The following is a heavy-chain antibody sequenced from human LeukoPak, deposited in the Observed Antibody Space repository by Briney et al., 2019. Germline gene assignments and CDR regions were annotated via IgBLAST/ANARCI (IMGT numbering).Heavy chain of an antibody. Sequence: SETLSLTCTVSGGSISSTSYYWGWIRQPPGKGLEWIGSVYYSGSTYYKPSRKSRVTISVDTSKNQFSLKLSSVTAADTAVYYCARRSSSWYLTLFDPWGQGTLVTVSS. CDR3: ARRSSSWYLTLFDP. CDR1: GGSISSTSYY. CDR2: VYYSGST. V-gene: IGHV4-39*01. D-gene: IGHD6-13*01. J-gene: IGHJ5*02.